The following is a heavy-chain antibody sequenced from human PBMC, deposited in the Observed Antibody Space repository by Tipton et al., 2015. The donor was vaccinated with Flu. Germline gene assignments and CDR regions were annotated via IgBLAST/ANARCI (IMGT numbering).Heavy chain of an antibody. J-gene: IGHJ6*02. CDR1: GGSISSYY. CDR2: IYYSGST. CDR3: ARDRPNYDYYGMDV. Sequence: LRLSCTVSGGSISSYYWSWIRQPPGKGLEWIGYIYYSGSTNYNPSLKSRVTISVDTSKNQFSLKLSSVTAADTAVYYCARDRPNYDYYGMDVWGQGTTVTVSS. V-gene: IGHV4-59*01.